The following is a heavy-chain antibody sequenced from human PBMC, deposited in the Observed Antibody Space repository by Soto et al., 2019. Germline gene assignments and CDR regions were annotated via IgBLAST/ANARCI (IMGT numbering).Heavy chain of an antibody. V-gene: IGHV1-18*01. Sequence: ASVKVSCKASGYNFLTYGISWLRQAPGRGLEWMGWISAHTGSSEYAQRFQGRVTMTTDRSTSTAYMELRSLRSDDTAVYYCARAFFYQGSDSRGYSFDAFDFWGPGTLVTVSS. J-gene: IGHJ3*01. CDR3: ARAFFYQGSDSRGYSFDAFDF. CDR1: GYNFLTYG. D-gene: IGHD3-22*01. CDR2: ISAHTGSS.